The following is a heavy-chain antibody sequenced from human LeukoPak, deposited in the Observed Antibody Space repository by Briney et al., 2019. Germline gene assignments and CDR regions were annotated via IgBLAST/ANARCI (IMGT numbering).Heavy chain of an antibody. Sequence: PSETLSLTCIVSGGSMNNFFWTWIRQTPGKRPEWIGYVYYSGSTKYIPSLERRVTISLDTSKNQFSLRLTSVTAADTAVYYCARGSEEVATISEAFDIWGQGTAVTVSS. D-gene: IGHD5-24*01. CDR1: GGSMNNFF. CDR3: ARGSEEVATISEAFDI. V-gene: IGHV4-59*01. CDR2: VYYSGST. J-gene: IGHJ3*02.